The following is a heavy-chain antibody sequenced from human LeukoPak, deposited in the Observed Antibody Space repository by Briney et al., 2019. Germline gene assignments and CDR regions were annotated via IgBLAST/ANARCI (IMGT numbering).Heavy chain of an antibody. V-gene: IGHV3-7*01. CDR1: GFTFSRNS. Sequence: PGGSLRLSCAASGFTFSRNSMNWVRQAPGKGLEWVANIKQDGSEKYYVDSVKGRFTISRDNAKNSLYLQMNSLRAEDTAVYYCARKNGLDYWGQGTLVTVSS. J-gene: IGHJ4*02. CDR3: ARKNGLDY. CDR2: IKQDGSEK.